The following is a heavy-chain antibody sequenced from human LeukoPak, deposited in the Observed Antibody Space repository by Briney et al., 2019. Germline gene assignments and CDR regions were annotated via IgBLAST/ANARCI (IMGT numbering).Heavy chain of an antibody. CDR2: ISGSGGST. V-gene: IGHV3-23*01. D-gene: IGHD5-12*01. CDR1: GFTFSSYA. J-gene: IGHJ4*02. Sequence: GGSLRLSCAASGFTFSSYAMSWVRQAPGKGLEWVSAISGSGGSTYYADSVKGRFTISRDNSKNTLYLQMNSLRAEDTAVYYCGRGGYSGYDWDYFDYWGQGTLVTVSS. CDR3: GRGGYSGYDWDYFDY.